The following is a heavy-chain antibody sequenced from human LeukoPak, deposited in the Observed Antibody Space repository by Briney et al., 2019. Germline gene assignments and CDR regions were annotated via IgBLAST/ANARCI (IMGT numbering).Heavy chain of an antibody. J-gene: IGHJ4*02. D-gene: IGHD2-2*02. V-gene: IGHV3-48*01. CDR1: GFTFSTYS. Sequence: GGSLRLSCAASGFTFSTYSMNWVRQAPGKGLEWLSYISSSSSTIYYADSAKGRFTISRDNAKNSLYLQMNSLRAEDTAVYYCAREETDCSSTSCYRKPDYWGQGTLVTVSS. CDR3: AREETDCSSTSCYRKPDY. CDR2: ISSSSSTI.